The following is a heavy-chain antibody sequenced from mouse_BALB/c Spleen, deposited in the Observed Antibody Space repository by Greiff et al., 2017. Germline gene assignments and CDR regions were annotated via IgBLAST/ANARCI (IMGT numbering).Heavy chain of an antibody. V-gene: IGHV5-9-4*01. CDR1: GFTFSSYA. J-gene: IGHJ4*01. CDR2: ISSGGSYT. D-gene: IGHD1-1*01. CDR3: ARDKNLYGSLDYYAMDY. Sequence: EVQLQQSGGGLVKPGGSLKLSCAASGFTFSSYAMSWVRQSPEKRLEWVAEISSGGSYTYYPDTVTGRFTISRDNAKNTLYLEMSSLRSEDTAMYYCARDKNLYGSLDYYAMDYWGQGTSVTVSS.